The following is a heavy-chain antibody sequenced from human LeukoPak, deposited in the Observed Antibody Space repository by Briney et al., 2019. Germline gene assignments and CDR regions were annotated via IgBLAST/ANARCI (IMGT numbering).Heavy chain of an antibody. D-gene: IGHD1-7*01. Sequence: ASVKVSCKASGYTFTSYAMNWVRQAPGQGLEWMGWINTNTGNPTYAQGFTGRFVSSLDTSVSTAYLQISSLKAEDTAVYYCARVNWNYNLPSNWFDPWGQGTLVTVSS. J-gene: IGHJ5*02. CDR3: ARVNWNYNLPSNWFDP. V-gene: IGHV7-4-1*02. CDR1: GYTFTSYA. CDR2: INTNTGNP.